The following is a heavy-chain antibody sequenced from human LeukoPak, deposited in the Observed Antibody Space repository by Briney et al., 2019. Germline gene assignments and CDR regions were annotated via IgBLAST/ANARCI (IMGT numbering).Heavy chain of an antibody. J-gene: IGHJ4*02. CDR3: ASDYYDSSGYYLFDY. D-gene: IGHD3-22*01. V-gene: IGHV3-21*01. CDR1: GFTFSSYS. Sequence: PGGSQRLSCAASGFTFSSYSMNWVRQAPGKGLEWVSSISSSSSYIYYADSVKGRFTISRDNAKNSLYLQMNSLRAEDTAVYYCASDYYDSSGYYLFDYWGQGTLVTVSS. CDR2: ISSSSSYI.